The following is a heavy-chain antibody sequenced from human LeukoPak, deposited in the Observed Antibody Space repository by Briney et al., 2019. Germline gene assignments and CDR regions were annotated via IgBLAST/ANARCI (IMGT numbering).Heavy chain of an antibody. V-gene: IGHV4-61*01. CDR1: GGSVSSGSYY. CDR2: IYYSGST. D-gene: IGHD3-22*01. Sequence: SETLSLTCTVSGGSVSSGSYYWSWIRQPPGKGLEWIGYIYYSGSTNYNPSLKSRVTISVDTSKNQFSLKLSPVTAADTAVYYCAREGLDYYDSSGARNFDYWGQGTLVTVSS. CDR3: AREGLDYYDSSGARNFDY. J-gene: IGHJ4*02.